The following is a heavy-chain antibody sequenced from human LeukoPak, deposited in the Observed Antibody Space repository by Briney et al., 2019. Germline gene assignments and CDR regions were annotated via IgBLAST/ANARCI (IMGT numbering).Heavy chain of an antibody. CDR2: ISGHEITT. Sequence: PGGSLRLSCAASGFTFSDYYMSWVRQAPGKGLEWVSDISGHEITTYYADSVKGRYTVSRDNANNSLYLHMESLRVENTAVYFCARVGNYYDSSGYYPYWGQGTLVTVSS. J-gene: IGHJ4*02. CDR3: ARVGNYYDSSGYYPY. D-gene: IGHD3-22*01. V-gene: IGHV3-11*04. CDR1: GFTFSDYY.